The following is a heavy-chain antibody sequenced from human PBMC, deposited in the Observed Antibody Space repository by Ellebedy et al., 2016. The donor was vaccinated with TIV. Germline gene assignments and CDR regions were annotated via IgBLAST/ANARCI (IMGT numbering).Heavy chain of an antibody. CDR3: ARESIRFLEWKTRFDP. D-gene: IGHD3-3*01. V-gene: IGHV1-2*02. CDR2: INPNSGGT. CDR1: GYTFTGYY. Sequence: ASVKVSXKASGYTFTGYYMHWVRQAPGQGLEWMGWINPNSGGTNYAQKFQGRVTMTRDTSISTAYMELSRLRSDDTAVYYCARESIRFLEWKTRFDPWGQGTLVTVSS. J-gene: IGHJ5*02.